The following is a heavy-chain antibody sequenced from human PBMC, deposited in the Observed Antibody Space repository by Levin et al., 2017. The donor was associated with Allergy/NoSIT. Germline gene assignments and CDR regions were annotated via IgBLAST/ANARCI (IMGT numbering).Heavy chain of an antibody. CDR2: IHGDDDQ. D-gene: IGHD1-26*01. J-gene: IGHJ3*02. CDR3: AHAGSNGRISDAIDT. Sequence: SGPTLVKPTQTLTLTCTFSGFSLSTSEMCVSWIRQPPGKALEWLAVIHGDDDQYYSTSLQTRLTISKDTSKNQVVLTMSNMNPVDTATYYCAHAGSNGRISDAIDTWGQGNMVTVSS. CDR1: GFSLSTSEMC. V-gene: IGHV2-70*13.